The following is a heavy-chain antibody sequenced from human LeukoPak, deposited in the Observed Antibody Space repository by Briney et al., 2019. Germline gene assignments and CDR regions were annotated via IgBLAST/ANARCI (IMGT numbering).Heavy chain of an antibody. CDR2: IYYSGSS. Sequence: PSDTLSLTCTVSGGPISTYYWRWLRQSPGKGLEWIGYIYYSGSSSYNPSLESRVTMSVDTSKNQFSLKLRSVTAADTAVYYCARVLVSWGVRGAPYYFDYWGQGTLVTVSS. J-gene: IGHJ4*02. V-gene: IGHV4-59*07. D-gene: IGHD3-10*01. CDR1: GGPISTYY. CDR3: ARVLVSWGVRGAPYYFDY.